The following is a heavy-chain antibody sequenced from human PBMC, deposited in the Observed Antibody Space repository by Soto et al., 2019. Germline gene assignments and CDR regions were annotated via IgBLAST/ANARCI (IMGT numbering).Heavy chain of an antibody. CDR1: GGSLSNYY. V-gene: IGHV4-59*12. D-gene: IGHD2-2*01. Sequence: PSETLSLTCAVSGGSLSNYYWSWIRQSPGKGLEWIGYIYLTDTTNYNPSLKSRVTISVDRSKNQFSLKLSSVTAADTAVYYCARVPDRWGQGTLVTVSS. J-gene: IGHJ5*02. CDR2: IYLTDTT. CDR3: ARVPDR.